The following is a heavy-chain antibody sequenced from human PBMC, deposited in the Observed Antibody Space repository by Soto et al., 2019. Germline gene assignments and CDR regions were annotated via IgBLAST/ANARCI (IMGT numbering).Heavy chain of an antibody. CDR3: GRWVQVHSPAFVY. CDR1: GGTFNTYA. CDR2: ISPMFGAA. D-gene: IGHD1-26*01. J-gene: IGHJ4*02. Sequence: QVQLVQSGAEMKKPGSSVKVSCQSSGGTFNTYAMNWVRQAPGQGPEWMGDISPMFGAANYAPKLQGRVTITAVDSTGTSYIQLSSLTSEDRELYFCGRWVQVHSPAFVYWGQGTLVTVSS. V-gene: IGHV1-69*19.